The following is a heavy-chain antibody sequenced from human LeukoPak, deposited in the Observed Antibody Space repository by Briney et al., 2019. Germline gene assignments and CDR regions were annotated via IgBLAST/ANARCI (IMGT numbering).Heavy chain of an antibody. V-gene: IGHV4-39*07. Sequence: NASETLSLTCTVSGDSTYNNIYSWAWIRQPPGKGLEWIGSIDYSGSTHYNPSLESRATISIDTSKMQFSLKLSSVTAADTAVYYCARVSYYYDSSGYMVPEWFDPWGQGTLVTVSS. CDR1: GDSTYNNIYS. CDR2: IDYSGST. D-gene: IGHD3-22*01. J-gene: IGHJ5*02. CDR3: ARVSYYYDSSGYMVPEWFDP.